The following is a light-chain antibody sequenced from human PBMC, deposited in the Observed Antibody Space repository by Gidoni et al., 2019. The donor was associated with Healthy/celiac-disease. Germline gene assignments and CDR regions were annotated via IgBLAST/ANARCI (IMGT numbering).Light chain of an antibody. CDR3: QSYDSSNQDWV. Sequence: NFMLTQPHSVSESPGKTVTISCTRSSGSIASNYVQWYQQRPGSSPTTVIYEDNQRPSGVPDLFSGSIDSSSNSASLTISGLKTEDEADYYCQSYDSSNQDWVFGGGTKLTVL. CDR2: EDN. CDR1: SGSIASNY. J-gene: IGLJ3*02. V-gene: IGLV6-57*01.